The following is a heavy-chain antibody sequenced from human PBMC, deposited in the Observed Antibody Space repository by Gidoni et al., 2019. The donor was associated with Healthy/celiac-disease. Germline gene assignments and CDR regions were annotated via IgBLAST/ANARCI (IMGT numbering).Heavy chain of an antibody. D-gene: IGHD6-13*01. Sequence: QLQLQESAPGLVKPSETLSLTCTVSGGSISSSSHYWGWIRQPPGKGLEWSGSIYYSGSTYSNPSLKSRVTISVDTSKNQFSLKLSSVTAADTAVYYCARILYSSSWHYFDYWGQGTLVTVSS. CDR1: GGSISSSSHY. J-gene: IGHJ4*02. CDR2: IYYSGST. V-gene: IGHV4-39*01. CDR3: ARILYSSSWHYFDY.